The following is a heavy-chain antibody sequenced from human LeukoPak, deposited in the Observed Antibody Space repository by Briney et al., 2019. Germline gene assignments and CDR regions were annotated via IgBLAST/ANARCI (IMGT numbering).Heavy chain of an antibody. V-gene: IGHV3-23*01. Sequence: PGGSLRLSCAASGFTFSSYAMSWVRQAPGKGLEWVSAISGSGGSTYYADSVKGRFTISRDNAENSLYLQMSSLRAEDTAVYYCARGGLRGDYWGQGTLVTVSS. CDR3: ARGGLRGDY. CDR1: GFTFSSYA. D-gene: IGHD4-17*01. CDR2: ISGSGGST. J-gene: IGHJ4*02.